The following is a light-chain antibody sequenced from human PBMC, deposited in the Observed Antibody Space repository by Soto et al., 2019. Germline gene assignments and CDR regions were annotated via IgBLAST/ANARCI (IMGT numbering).Light chain of an antibody. CDR2: DVT. Sequence: QSVLTQPPSASGSPGQSVTISCTGTSIDVGYYDYVSWYQQHPGKAPELMIYDVTKRPSGVPDRFSGSKSGNTASLTVSGLQSEDEPYYYCNSYSGDNTLVFGGRTKLTVL. CDR3: NSYSGDNTLV. V-gene: IGLV2-8*01. J-gene: IGLJ2*01. CDR1: SIDVGYYDY.